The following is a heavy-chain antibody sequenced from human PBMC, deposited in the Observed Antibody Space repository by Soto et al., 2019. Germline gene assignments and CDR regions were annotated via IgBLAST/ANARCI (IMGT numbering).Heavy chain of an antibody. Sequence: PSETLSLTCTVSGGSISSGGYYWSWIRQHPGKGLEWIGYIYYSGSTYYNPSLKSRVTISVDTSKNQFSLKLSSVTAADTAVYYCARLSMRDYFDYWGQGTLVTVSS. CDR3: ARLSMRDYFDY. V-gene: IGHV4-31*03. CDR2: IYYSGST. CDR1: GGSISSGGYY. J-gene: IGHJ4*02. D-gene: IGHD2-8*01.